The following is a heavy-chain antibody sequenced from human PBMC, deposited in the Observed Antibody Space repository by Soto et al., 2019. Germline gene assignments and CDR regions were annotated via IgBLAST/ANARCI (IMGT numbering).Heavy chain of an antibody. D-gene: IGHD3-3*01. Sequence: ASVKVSCKASGYTFSNYGISWLRQAPGQGLEWVGWISPYDYDTKYAQKVQGRVTMTTDTSTSTTYMEVRSLRSDDAAVYYCARDRITIFDRDGIGVWGQGTTVTVSS. V-gene: IGHV1-18*01. J-gene: IGHJ6*02. CDR2: ISPYDYDT. CDR1: GYTFSNYG. CDR3: ARDRITIFDRDGIGV.